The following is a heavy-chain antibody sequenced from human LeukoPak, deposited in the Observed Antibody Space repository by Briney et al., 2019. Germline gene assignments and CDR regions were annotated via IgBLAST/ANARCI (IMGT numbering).Heavy chain of an antibody. CDR2: IYYSGST. D-gene: IGHD3-9*01. CDR3: ARLAGYYYFDY. Sequence: SETLSLTCTVSGGSISSSSYYWGWIRQPPGKGLEWIGSIYYSGSTYYNPSLKSRVTISVDTSKNQPSLKLSSVTAADTAVYYCARLAGYYYFDYWGQGTLVTVSS. CDR1: GGSISSSSYY. V-gene: IGHV4-39*01. J-gene: IGHJ4*02.